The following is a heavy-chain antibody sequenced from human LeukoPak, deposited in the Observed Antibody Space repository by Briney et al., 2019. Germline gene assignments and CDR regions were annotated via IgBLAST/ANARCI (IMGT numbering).Heavy chain of an antibody. D-gene: IGHD3-10*01. J-gene: IGHJ3*02. CDR1: GYTFTSYG. Sequence: GASVKVSCKASGYTFTSYGISWVRQAPGQGLEWMGWISAYNGNTNYVQKLQGRVTITTDTSTRTAYMELRSLRSDDTAVYYCASRVSDYGSGSFESDAFDIWGQGTMVTVSS. CDR3: ASRVSDYGSGSFESDAFDI. CDR2: ISAYNGNT. V-gene: IGHV1-18*01.